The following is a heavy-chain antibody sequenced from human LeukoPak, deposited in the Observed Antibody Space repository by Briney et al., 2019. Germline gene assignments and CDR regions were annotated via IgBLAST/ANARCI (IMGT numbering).Heavy chain of an antibody. V-gene: IGHV1-69*05. J-gene: IGHJ3*02. D-gene: IGHD3-22*01. Sequence: GSSVKVSCKASGGTFSSYAISWVRQAPGQGLEWMGGIIPIFGTADYAQKFQGRVTITTDESTSTAYMELSSLRSEDTAVYYCARASLSAAMIVVVRAFDIWGQGTMVTVSS. CDR2: IIPIFGTA. CDR3: ARASLSAAMIVVVRAFDI. CDR1: GGTFSSYA.